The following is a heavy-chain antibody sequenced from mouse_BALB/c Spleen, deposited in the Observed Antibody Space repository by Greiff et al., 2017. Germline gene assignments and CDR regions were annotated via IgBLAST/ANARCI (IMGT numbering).Heavy chain of an antibody. J-gene: IGHJ4*01. CDR2: ISTYYGNT. D-gene: IGHD1-1*01. Sequence: QVQLKESGPELVRPGVSVKISCKGSSYTFTDYAMHWVKQSHAKSLEWIGVISTYYGNTNYNQKFKGKATMTVDKSSSTAYMELARLTSEDSAVYYCARAVVAPGSAMDYWGQGTSVTVSS. CDR1: SYTFTDYA. V-gene: IGHV1-67*01. CDR3: ARAVVAPGSAMDY.